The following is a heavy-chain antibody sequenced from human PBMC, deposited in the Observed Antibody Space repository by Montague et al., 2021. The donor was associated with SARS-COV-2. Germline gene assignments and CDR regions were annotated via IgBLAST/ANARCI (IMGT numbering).Heavy chain of an antibody. J-gene: IGHJ6*02. D-gene: IGHD3-10*01. Sequence: CVISGDSVSSNSAAWNWIRQSPSRGLEWLGRTYYRSKWYNDYAVSVKSRITINPDTSKNQFSLQLNSVTPEDTAVYYCARGIWFGELLTGYYYHGMDVWGQGTTVTVSS. CDR2: TYYRSKWYN. CDR1: GDSVSSNSAA. V-gene: IGHV6-1*01. CDR3: ARGIWFGELLTGYYYHGMDV.